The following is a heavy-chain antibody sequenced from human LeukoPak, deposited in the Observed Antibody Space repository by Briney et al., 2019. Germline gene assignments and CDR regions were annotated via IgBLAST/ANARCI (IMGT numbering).Heavy chain of an antibody. CDR3: ARYVYGVVTSFDY. J-gene: IGHJ4*02. Sequence: PGGSLRLSCAASQFTFSDYTMNWVRRAPGKGLEWVSSISTRSDYIYYAESVKGRLTISRDNAKNSLYLQMNSLRAEDTAVYYCARYVYGVVTSFDYWGQGTLVTVSS. CDR1: QFTFSDYT. D-gene: IGHD3-3*01. CDR2: ISTRSDYI. V-gene: IGHV3-21*01.